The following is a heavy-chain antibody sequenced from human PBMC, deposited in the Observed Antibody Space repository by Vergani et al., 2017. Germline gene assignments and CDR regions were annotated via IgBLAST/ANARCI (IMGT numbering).Heavy chain of an antibody. J-gene: IGHJ6*02. Sequence: QVQLQQWGAGLLKPSETLSLTCAVYGGSFSGYYWSWIRQPPGKGLEWIGEINHSGSTNYNPSLKSRVTISVDTSKNQFSLKLSSVTAADTAVYYCARDSASYENYYYGMDVWGQGTTVTVSS. CDR1: GGSFSGYY. CDR3: ARDSASYENYYYGMDV. D-gene: IGHD1-26*01. CDR2: INHSGST. V-gene: IGHV4-34*01.